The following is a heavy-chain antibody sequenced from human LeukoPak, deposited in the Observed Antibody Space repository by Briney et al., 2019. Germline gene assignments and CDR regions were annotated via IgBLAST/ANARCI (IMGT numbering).Heavy chain of an antibody. Sequence: GGSLRLSCAASGFTFSSYSMNWVRQAPGKGLEWVSYISSSSTMYYADSVKGRFTISRDNARNSLYLQMNSLRDEDTAVYYCASLFRDCSGGSCYFHNYYYGMDVWGQGTTVTVSS. CDR3: ASLFRDCSGGSCYFHNYYYGMDV. CDR2: ISSSSTM. CDR1: GFTFSSYS. D-gene: IGHD2-15*01. V-gene: IGHV3-48*02. J-gene: IGHJ6*02.